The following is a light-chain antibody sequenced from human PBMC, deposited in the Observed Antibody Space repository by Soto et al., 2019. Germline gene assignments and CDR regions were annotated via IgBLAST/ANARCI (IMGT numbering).Light chain of an antibody. CDR1: QSVSSSY. V-gene: IGKV3-20*01. J-gene: IGKJ2*01. CDR2: GAS. Sequence: EIVLTQSPGTLSLSPGERATISCRASQSVSSSYLAWYQQKPGQAPRLLIYGASSRATGIPDRFSGSGSGTDFTLTLSRLEPEDFAVYYCQQYGSSPPVTFGQGTKLEIK. CDR3: QQYGSSPPVT.